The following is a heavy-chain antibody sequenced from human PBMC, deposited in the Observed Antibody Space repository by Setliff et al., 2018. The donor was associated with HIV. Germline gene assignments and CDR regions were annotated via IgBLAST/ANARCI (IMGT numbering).Heavy chain of an antibody. Sequence: SGPTLVNPTETLTLTCTVSGFSLSNARMGVSWIRQPAGQGLEWIGHIYASDNSGSTSYNPSLNSRVTISLDTSKNQFSLRLTSVAATDTAVYYCARDDRCSGDTCYYYWGQGALVTVSS. J-gene: IGHJ4*02. V-gene: IGHV4-61*02. D-gene: IGHD2-15*01. CDR1: GFSLSNARMG. CDR2: IYASDNSGST. CDR3: ARDDRCSGDTCYYY.